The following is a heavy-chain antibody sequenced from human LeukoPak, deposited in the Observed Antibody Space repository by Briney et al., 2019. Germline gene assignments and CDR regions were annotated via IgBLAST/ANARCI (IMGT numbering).Heavy chain of an antibody. CDR3: ARGQAKYTYAWVCYYMDV. J-gene: IGHJ6*03. Sequence: GGSLRLSCTVSGFTFSNYWMTWVRQAPGKGLEWVANINDVGDDKYYLDSVKGRFTISRDNAKNSLFLQIDSLGAEDTAVYYCARGQAKYTYAWVCYYMDVWGKGTTVTIFS. CDR1: GFTFSNYW. CDR2: INDVGDDK. V-gene: IGHV3-7*01. D-gene: IGHD4/OR15-4a*01.